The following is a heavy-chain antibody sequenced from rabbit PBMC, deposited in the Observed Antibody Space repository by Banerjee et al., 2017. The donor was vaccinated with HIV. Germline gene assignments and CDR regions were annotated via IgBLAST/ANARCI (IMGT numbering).Heavy chain of an antibody. CDR2: IYTLTGGT. Sequence: QQQLEESGGDLVKPEGSLTLTCKASGFDFNGHYYVCWVRQAPGRGLEWIACIYTLTGGTDYASWAKGRFTISKTSSTTVTLQMTSLTAADTATYFCARDAGYAGSNLWGQGTLVTVS. CDR1: GFDFNGHYY. D-gene: IGHD4-2*01. J-gene: IGHJ4*01. CDR3: ARDAGYAGSNL. V-gene: IGHV1S45*01.